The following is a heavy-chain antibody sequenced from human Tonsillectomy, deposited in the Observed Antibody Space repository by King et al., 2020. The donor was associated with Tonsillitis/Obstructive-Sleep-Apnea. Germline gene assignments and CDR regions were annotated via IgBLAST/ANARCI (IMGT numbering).Heavy chain of an antibody. Sequence: VQLVESGGGLVKPGGSLRLSCAASGFTFSDYYMSWIRQAPGKGLEWVSYISSSSSYTNYADSVKGRFTISRDNAKNSLYLQMNSLRAEDTAVYYCARAVVEARKGPHYYYMDVWGKGTTVTVSS. J-gene: IGHJ6*03. CDR1: GFTFSDYY. V-gene: IGHV3-11*05. CDR2: ISSSSSYT. CDR3: ARAVVEARKGPHYYYMDV. D-gene: IGHD6-6*01.